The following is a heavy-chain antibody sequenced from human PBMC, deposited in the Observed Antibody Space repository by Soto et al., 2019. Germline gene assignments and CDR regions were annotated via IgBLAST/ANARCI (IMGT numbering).Heavy chain of an antibody. CDR1: GASITGSSY. V-gene: IGHV4-4*07. CDR2: FSLSGTT. D-gene: IGHD2-8*02. J-gene: IGHJ4*02. Sequence: PSGTLSLPCTVSGASITGSSYWSWIRQPAGKGLEWIGRFSLSGTTNYNPSLRSRVTMSADVSKNQFSLRLTSVTAADTALYYCARGMTPPGAPAWYYFDSWGQGTLVTV. CDR3: ARGMTPPGAPAWYYFDS.